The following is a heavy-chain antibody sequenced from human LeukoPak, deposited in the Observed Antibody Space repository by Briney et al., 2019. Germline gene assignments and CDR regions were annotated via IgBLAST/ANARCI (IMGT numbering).Heavy chain of an antibody. CDR1: GVTFSSYG. Sequence: GGSVRVSCAASGVTFSSYGMHWVRQAPGKGLEWVGVILYDGSNAYYADSVKGRFTVSRDKSRNTLYLEMNSLRADDTAVYHCARDRGWLQYNFNFDYWGQGTLVTVSS. CDR3: ARDRGWLQYNFNFDY. CDR2: ILYDGSNA. D-gene: IGHD5-24*01. J-gene: IGHJ4*02. V-gene: IGHV3-30*04.